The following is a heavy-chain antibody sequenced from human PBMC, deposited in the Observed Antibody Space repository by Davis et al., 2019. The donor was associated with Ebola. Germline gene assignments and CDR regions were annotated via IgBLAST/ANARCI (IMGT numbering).Heavy chain of an antibody. CDR2: INSDGSST. V-gene: IGHV3-74*01. CDR3: ARGGDYGDYEY. Sequence: GESLKISCAASGFTVSSNYMSWVRQAPGKGLVWVSRINSDGSSTSYADSVKGRFTISRDNAKNTLYLQVNSLRAEDTAVYYCARGGDYGDYEYWGQGTLVTVSS. J-gene: IGHJ4*02. CDR1: GFTVSSNY. D-gene: IGHD4-17*01.